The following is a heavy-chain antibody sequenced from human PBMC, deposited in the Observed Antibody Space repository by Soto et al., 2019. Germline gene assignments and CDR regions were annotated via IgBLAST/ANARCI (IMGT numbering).Heavy chain of an antibody. V-gene: IGHV3-74*01. CDR3: TSSHGLPGQDY. CDR1: EFTFSRYW. Sequence: EVRLVESGGGLVQPGGSLRLSCAASEFTFSRYWMHWVRQAPGKGLVWVSQINEDGSGTNYADSVKGRFTISRDNAKNMLYLQMNSLRVEDTAMYYCTSSHGLPGQDYWSQGSLVTVSS. J-gene: IGHJ4*02. D-gene: IGHD3-10*01. CDR2: INEDGSGT.